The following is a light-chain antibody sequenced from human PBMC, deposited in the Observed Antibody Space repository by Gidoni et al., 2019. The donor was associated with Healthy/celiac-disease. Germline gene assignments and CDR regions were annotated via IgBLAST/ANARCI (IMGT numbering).Light chain of an antibody. Sequence: IVLTQSPGTLSLSPGESATLSCRASQSVSSSYLAWYQQKPGQAPRLLSYGASSRATGIPDRFSGSGSGTDFTLTISRLEPEDFAVYYCQQYGSSGTFGQGTKVEIK. CDR3: QQYGSSGT. CDR1: QSVSSSY. J-gene: IGKJ1*01. CDR2: GAS. V-gene: IGKV3-20*01.